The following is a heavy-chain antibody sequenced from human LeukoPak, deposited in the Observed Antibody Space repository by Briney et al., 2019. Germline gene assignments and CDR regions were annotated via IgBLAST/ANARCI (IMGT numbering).Heavy chain of an antibody. Sequence: PSETLSLTCTVSGGSISNFNYYWGWIRQPPGKGLEWIGSVYYTGSTYYNPSLKTRVTILVDTSNNQFSLKLTSVTAADTAVYYCARALALAGQPTPFDFWGQGNLVTVSS. V-gene: IGHV4-39*07. D-gene: IGHD6-19*01. CDR2: VYYTGST. CDR1: GGSISNFNYY. CDR3: ARALALAGQPTPFDF. J-gene: IGHJ4*02.